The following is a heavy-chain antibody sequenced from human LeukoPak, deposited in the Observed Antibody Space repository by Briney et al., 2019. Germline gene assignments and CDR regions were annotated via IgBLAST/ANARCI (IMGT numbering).Heavy chain of an antibody. CDR1: GFTFSSYS. CDR3: AREGTDDDSAFDY. V-gene: IGHV3-21*01. Sequence: GGSLRPSCAASGFTFSSYSMNWVRQAPGKGLEWVSSISSSSSYIYYADSVKGRFTISRDNAKNSLYLQMNSLRAEDTAVYYCAREGTDDDSAFDYWGQGTQVTVSS. CDR2: ISSSSSYI. J-gene: IGHJ4*02. D-gene: IGHD4-17*01.